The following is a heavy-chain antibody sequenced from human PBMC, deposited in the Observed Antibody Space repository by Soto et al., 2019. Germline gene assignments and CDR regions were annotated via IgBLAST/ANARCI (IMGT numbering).Heavy chain of an antibody. CDR1: GGSISSSSYY. Sequence: QLQLQESGPGLVKPSETLSLTCTVSGGSISSSSYYWGWIRQPPGKGLEWMGSIYYSGSTYYNPSLKSRVTISVDTSKNQFSLKLSSVTAADTAVYYCARRATGTTFDYWGQGTLVTVSS. CDR3: ARRATGTTFDY. J-gene: IGHJ4*02. D-gene: IGHD1-1*01. V-gene: IGHV4-39*01. CDR2: IYYSGST.